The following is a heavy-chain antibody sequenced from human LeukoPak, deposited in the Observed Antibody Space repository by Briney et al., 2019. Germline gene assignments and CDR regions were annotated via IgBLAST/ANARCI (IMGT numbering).Heavy chain of an antibody. J-gene: IGHJ4*02. CDR3: AREYCTSTSCYGVDY. D-gene: IGHD2-2*01. V-gene: IGHV1-18*01. CDR2: MSTYNGNT. Sequence: GASVKVSCKASGYXFTTYGMSWVRQAPGQGLEWMGLMSTYNGNTKYAQNLQGRVTMTTDTSTSTAYMELRSLRSDDTAVYNCAREYCTSTSCYGVDYWGQGTLVTVSS. CDR1: GYXFTTYG.